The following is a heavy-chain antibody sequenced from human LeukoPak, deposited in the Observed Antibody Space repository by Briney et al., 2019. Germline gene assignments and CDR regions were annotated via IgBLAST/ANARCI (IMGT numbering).Heavy chain of an antibody. CDR3: ARKGEYIFLNSGYDRVDAFDI. V-gene: IGHV4-61*02. J-gene: IGHJ3*02. D-gene: IGHD5-12*01. CDR2: VYTSGST. CDR1: GGSVSSGNYY. Sequence: SQTLSLTCTVSGGSVSSGNYYWSWIRQPAGKALEWIGRVYTSGSTKYKPSLKSRVTISLDTSKNQFSLKLRSVTAADTAVYYCARKGEYIFLNSGYDRVDAFDIWGQGTMVTVSS.